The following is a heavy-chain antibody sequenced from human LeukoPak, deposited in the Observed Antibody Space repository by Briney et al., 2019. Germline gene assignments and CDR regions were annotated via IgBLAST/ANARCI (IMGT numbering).Heavy chain of an antibody. Sequence: GGSLRLSCAASGFTFSSYWMSWVRQAPGKGLEWVANIKQDGSEKYYVDSVKGRFTISRDNAKNSLYLQMNSLRAEDTAVYYCARDGQRFQVQLWLLSDYWGQGTLVTVSS. CDR2: IKQDGSEK. J-gene: IGHJ4*02. V-gene: IGHV3-7*01. D-gene: IGHD5-18*01. CDR1: GFTFSSYW. CDR3: ARDGQRFQVQLWLLSDY.